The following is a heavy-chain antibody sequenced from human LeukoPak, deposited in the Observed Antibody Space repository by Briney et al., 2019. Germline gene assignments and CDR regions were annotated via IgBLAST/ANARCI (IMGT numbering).Heavy chain of an antibody. V-gene: IGHV3-21*01. D-gene: IGHD2-21*02. J-gene: IGHJ4*02. CDR3: ARGATADTRHLDY. Sequence: GGSLRHSCAASGFTFSSYSMNWVRQAPGKGLEWVSIISSSSNDIHYADSVKGRFTISRDNTKNSVYLQMNSLRDEDTAVYSCARGATADTRHLDYWGQGSLVTVSS. CDR1: GFTFSSYS. CDR2: ISSSSNDI.